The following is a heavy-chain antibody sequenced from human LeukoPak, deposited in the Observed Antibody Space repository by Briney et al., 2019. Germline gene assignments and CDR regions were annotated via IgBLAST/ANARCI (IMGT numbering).Heavy chain of an antibody. J-gene: IGHJ4*02. CDR1: GFTFSSYW. CDR3: ARFRRSAQSY. CDR2: IGPDGSDK. Sequence: GGSLRLSCAASGFTFSSYWMSWVRQAPGKGLEWVANIGPDGSDKQYVDSMKGRFTISRDNAQNSVYLRMNSLTAEDTAVYYCARFRRSAQSYWGQGILVTVSS. D-gene: IGHD2-15*01. V-gene: IGHV3-7*01.